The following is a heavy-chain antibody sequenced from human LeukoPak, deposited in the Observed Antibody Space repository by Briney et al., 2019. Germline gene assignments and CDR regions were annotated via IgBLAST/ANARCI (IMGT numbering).Heavy chain of an antibody. D-gene: IGHD6-19*01. CDR2: INPNSGGT. CDR1: GYTFTGYY. V-gene: IGHV1-2*02. J-gene: IGHJ4*02. Sequence: ASVKVSCKASGYTFTGYYIHWVRQAAGQGREWMGWINPNSGGTNSAQKFQGRVTMTRDTSISTAYMELSRLRSDDTAVYYCARVLFYSSGNKSNRVDYWGQGTLVTVSS. CDR3: ARVLFYSSGNKSNRVDY.